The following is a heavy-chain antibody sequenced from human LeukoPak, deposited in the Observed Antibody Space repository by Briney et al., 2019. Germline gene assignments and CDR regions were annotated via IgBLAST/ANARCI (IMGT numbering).Heavy chain of an antibody. CDR1: TYTFNRYG. CDR2: ISCYNGDT. J-gene: IGHJ4*02. V-gene: IGHV1-18*01. D-gene: IGHD6-19*01. CDR3: ARDPSNTSGHNAWFDY. Sequence: GASVKVSCKTSTYTFNRYGISWVRQAPGQGLGWMGWISCYNGDTHYAQTYQGRLTMTTDTSTSTAYMELRSLRSDDTAVHYCARDPSNTSGHNAWFDYWGQGTLVTVSS.